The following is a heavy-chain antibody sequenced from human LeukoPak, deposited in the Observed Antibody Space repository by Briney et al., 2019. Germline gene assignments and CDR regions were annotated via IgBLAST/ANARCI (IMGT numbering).Heavy chain of an antibody. CDR3: ARGYWDYIFDY. V-gene: IGHV4-34*01. D-gene: IGHD3-16*01. J-gene: IGHJ4*02. CDR1: GGSFSGYY. Sequence: SETLSLTCAVYGGSFSGYYWTWIRQPPGKGLEWIGEINHSGSTNYNPSLKSRLTISVDTSKSQFSLKLSSPTTADTAVYYCARGYWDYIFDYWGQGTLVTVSS. CDR2: INHSGST.